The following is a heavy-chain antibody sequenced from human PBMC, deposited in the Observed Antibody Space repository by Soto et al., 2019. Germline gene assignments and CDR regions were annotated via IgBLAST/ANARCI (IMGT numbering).Heavy chain of an antibody. Sequence: QVQLVESGGGVVQPGRSLRLSCAASGFTFSSYGMHWVRQAPGKGLEWVAVISHAGSNKYYADSVKGRFTISRDNSKNTLYLQMNSLRAEDTAVYYCAKAKYSSSWYSYGMDVWGQGTTVTVSS. CDR3: AKAKYSSSWYSYGMDV. CDR2: ISHAGSNK. CDR1: GFTFSSYG. J-gene: IGHJ6*02. D-gene: IGHD6-13*01. V-gene: IGHV3-30*18.